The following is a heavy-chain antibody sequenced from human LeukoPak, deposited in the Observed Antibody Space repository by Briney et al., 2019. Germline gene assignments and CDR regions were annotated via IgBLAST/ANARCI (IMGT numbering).Heavy chain of an antibody. D-gene: IGHD2-8*02. Sequence: EASVKVSCKASGYTFTSYGISWVRQAPGQGLKWMGWISAYNGNTNYAQKLQGRVTMTTDTSTSTAYMELRSLRSDDTAVYYCARERTATDPYYYYMDVWGKGTTVTVSS. CDR2: ISAYNGNT. CDR3: ARERTATDPYYYYMDV. J-gene: IGHJ6*03. V-gene: IGHV1-18*01. CDR1: GYTFTSYG.